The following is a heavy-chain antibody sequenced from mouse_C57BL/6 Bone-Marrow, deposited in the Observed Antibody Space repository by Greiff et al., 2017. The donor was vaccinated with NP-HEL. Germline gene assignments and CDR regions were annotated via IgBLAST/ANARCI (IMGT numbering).Heavy chain of an antibody. J-gene: IGHJ2*01. D-gene: IGHD2-1*01. CDR2: FHPYNDDT. CDR1: GYTFTTYP. Sequence: QVQLQQSGAELVKPGASVKMSCKASGYTFTTYPIEWVKQSPGKSLEWIGNFHPYNDDTEYNEKFKNKATLTVEKSSSTVYVELSRLTSDDSSVYDCARGGNFWYYFDYWGQGTTLTVSS. CDR3: ARGGNFWYYFDY. V-gene: IGHV1-47*01.